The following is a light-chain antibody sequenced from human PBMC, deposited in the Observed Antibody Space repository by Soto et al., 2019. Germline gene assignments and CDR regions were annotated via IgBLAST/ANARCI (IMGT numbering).Light chain of an antibody. CDR2: GAS. V-gene: IGKV3-15*01. CDR3: EMYNNWPLV. J-gene: IGKJ1*01. CDR1: QSIGRN. Sequence: EIVVTQSPATLSVSPGERVTLSCRASQSIGRNLAWCQQTPGQAPRLLIYGASTRATGIPARFSGSGSGTECTLANRCMQSGDFAVYFCEMYNNWPLVFGQGTKVDIK.